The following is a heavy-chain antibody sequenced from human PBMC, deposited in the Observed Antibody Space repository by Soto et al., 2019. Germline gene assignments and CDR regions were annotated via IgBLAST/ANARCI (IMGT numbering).Heavy chain of an antibody. Sequence: QVQLVESGGGVVQAGGSLGLSCTASGFTFSTYGMHWVGQAPGKGPEWVAVMSHDGSHKAFLDSVKGRFIISRDNSKNTLYLQMNSPRPDYTSVYYCARLPRSGWDHYYYGMDVWGQGTTVIVSS. CDR2: MSHDGSHK. D-gene: IGHD6-19*01. V-gene: IGHV3-30*03. CDR3: ARLPRSGWDHYYYGMDV. CDR1: GFTFSTYG. J-gene: IGHJ6*02.